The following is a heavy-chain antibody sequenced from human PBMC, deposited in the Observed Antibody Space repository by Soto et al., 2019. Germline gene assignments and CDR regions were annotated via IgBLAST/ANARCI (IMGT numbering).Heavy chain of an antibody. CDR2: ISSSGSTI. CDR1: GFTFGDYY. CDR3: ARSPPRVDAFDV. J-gene: IGHJ3*01. V-gene: IGHV3-11*01. Sequence: GGSLRLSCAASGFTFGDYYMSWIRQAPGKGLEWVSYISSSGSTIYYADSLKGRFTISRDNAKNSLYLQMNSLRAEDTAVYYCARSPPRVDAFDVWGQGTMVTVSS.